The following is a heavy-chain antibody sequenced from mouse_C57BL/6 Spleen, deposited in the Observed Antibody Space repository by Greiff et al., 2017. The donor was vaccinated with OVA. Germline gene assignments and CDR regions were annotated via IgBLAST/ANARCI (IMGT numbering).Heavy chain of an antibody. J-gene: IGHJ2*01. CDR3: AREYYGSSFDY. V-gene: IGHV5-16*01. Sequence: EVKLVESEGGLVQPGSSMKLSCTASGFTFSDYYMAWVRQVPEKGLEWVANINYDGSSTYYLDSLKSRFIISRDNAKNILYLLMSSLKSEDTATYYCAREYYGSSFDYWGQGTTLTVSS. D-gene: IGHD1-1*01. CDR2: INYDGSST. CDR1: GFTFSDYY.